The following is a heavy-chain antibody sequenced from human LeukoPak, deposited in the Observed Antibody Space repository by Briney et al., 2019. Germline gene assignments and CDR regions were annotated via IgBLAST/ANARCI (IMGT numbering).Heavy chain of an antibody. CDR1: GFTFSSYW. CDR2: INSDGSST. J-gene: IGHJ6*03. V-gene: IGHV3-74*01. Sequence: GGSLRLSCAASGFTFSSYWMHWVRQAPGKGLVWVSRINSDGSSTSYADSVKGRFTISRDNAKNTLYLQMNSLRAEDTAVYYCAREGRIQNYYYMDVWGKGTTVTVSS. CDR3: AREGRIQNYYYMDV.